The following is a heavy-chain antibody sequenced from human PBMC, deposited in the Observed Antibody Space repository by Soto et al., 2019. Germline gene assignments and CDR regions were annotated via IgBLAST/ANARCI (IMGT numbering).Heavy chain of an antibody. V-gene: IGHV1-24*01. CDR2: FDPEDGET. CDR3: ATSFPHYDILTGPTDY. CDR1: GYTLTELS. J-gene: IGHJ4*02. Sequence: ASVKVSCKVSGYTLTELSMHWVRQAPGKGLEWMGGFDPEDGETIYAQKFQGRVTMTEDTSTDTAYMELSSLRSEDTAVYYCATSFPHYDILTGPTDYWGQGTLVNVSS. D-gene: IGHD3-9*01.